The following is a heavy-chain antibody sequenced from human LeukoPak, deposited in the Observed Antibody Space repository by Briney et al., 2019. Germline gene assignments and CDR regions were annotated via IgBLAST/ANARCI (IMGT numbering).Heavy chain of an antibody. CDR2: ISGSGGST. CDR3: AKSPRLGPTYYYDSSGYYDEYYFDY. CDR1: GFTFSSYA. V-gene: IGHV3-23*01. J-gene: IGHJ4*02. D-gene: IGHD3-22*01. Sequence: GGSLRLSCAASGFTFSSYAMSWVRQAPGKGLEWVSAISGSGGSTYYADSVKGRPTISRDNSKNTLYLQMNSLRAEDTAVYYCAKSPRLGPTYYYDSSGYYDEYYFDYWGQGTLVTVSS.